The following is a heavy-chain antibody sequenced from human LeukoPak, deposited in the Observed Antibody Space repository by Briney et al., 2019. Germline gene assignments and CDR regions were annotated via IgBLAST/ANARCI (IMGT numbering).Heavy chain of an antibody. V-gene: IGHV3-30-3*01. D-gene: IGHD3-16*02. CDR3: ARDITFGGVID. CDR2: ISYDGSNK. Sequence: GRSLRLSCAASGFTFSSYAMHWARQAPGKGLEWVAVISYDGSNKYYADSVKGRFTISRDNSKNTLYLQMNSLRAEDTAVYYCARDITFGGVIDWGQGTLVTVSS. CDR1: GFTFSSYA. J-gene: IGHJ4*02.